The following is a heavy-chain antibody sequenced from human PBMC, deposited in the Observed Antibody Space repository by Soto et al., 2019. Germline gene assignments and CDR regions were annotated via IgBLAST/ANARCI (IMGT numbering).Heavy chain of an antibody. D-gene: IGHD2-15*01. J-gene: IGHJ4*01. CDR3: ARDPHSLDY. V-gene: IGHV3-11*04. CDR2: IRGGGGRT. CDR1: GFPFSVYY. Sequence: PGGSLRLSCAASGFPFSVYYMSWIRQAPGKGLEWVAYIRGGGGRTLYADSVKGRFTISRDNVKNSLFLQMNNLRVEDTAVYYYARDPHSLDYWGQGVLVTVSS.